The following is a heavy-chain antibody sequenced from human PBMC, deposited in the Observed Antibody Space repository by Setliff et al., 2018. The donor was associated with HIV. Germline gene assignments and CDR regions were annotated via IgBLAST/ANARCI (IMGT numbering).Heavy chain of an antibody. D-gene: IGHD3-10*01. Sequence: SETLSLTCSVSGGSISSYYWSWIRQPPGKGLEWIGYIYYSGSTYYNPSLKSRVTISVDMSKNQFSLRLSSVTAADTAVYYCARPGRASYYYYMDVWGKGTTVTVSS. CDR2: IYYSGST. V-gene: IGHV4-59*12. CDR3: ARPGRASYYYYMDV. J-gene: IGHJ6*03. CDR1: GGSISSYY.